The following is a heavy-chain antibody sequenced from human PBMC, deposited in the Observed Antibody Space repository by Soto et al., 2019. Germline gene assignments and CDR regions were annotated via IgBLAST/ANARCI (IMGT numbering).Heavy chain of an antibody. D-gene: IGHD5-18*01. CDR1: GFPFSRYE. CDR2: ISHDGSNK. CDR3: AKDEDRQLRSFDY. Sequence: GGSLRLSCAASGFPFSRYEIHWVRQVPGRGLEWVALISHDGSNKYYVDSVKGRFTISRDNSKNTLYLQMNSLRAEDTAVYYCAKDEDRQLRSFDYWGQGTLVTVSS. J-gene: IGHJ4*02. V-gene: IGHV3-30*18.